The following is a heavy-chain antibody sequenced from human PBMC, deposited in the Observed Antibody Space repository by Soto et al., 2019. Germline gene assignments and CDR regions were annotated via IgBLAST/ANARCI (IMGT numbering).Heavy chain of an antibody. V-gene: IGHV6-1*01. CDR3: ARANEAAAGYYFDY. J-gene: IGHJ4*02. D-gene: IGHD6-13*01. CDR1: GDSVSSNSAA. Sequence: SQTLSLTCAISGDSVSSNSAAWNWIRQSPSRGLEWLGRTYYRSKWYNDYAVPVKSRITVNPDTSKNQFSLRLNSVTPEDTAVYYCARANEAAAGYYFDYWGQGTLVTVS. CDR2: TYYRSKWYN.